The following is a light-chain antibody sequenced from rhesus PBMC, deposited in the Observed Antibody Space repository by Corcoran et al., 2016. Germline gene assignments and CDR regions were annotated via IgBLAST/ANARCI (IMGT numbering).Light chain of an antibody. CDR2: SAS. CDR1: QNIYSN. CDR3: QHYYDNPPT. J-gene: IGKJ1*01. Sequence: DIQMTQSPSALSASVGDRVTISCRASQNIYSNLAWYQQKPGKAPKLLIYSASTLQTGIPSRFRGNGPRTDFTLTINSLQPEDSAAYYCQHYYDNPPTFGQGTKVEIK. V-gene: IGKV1S12*01.